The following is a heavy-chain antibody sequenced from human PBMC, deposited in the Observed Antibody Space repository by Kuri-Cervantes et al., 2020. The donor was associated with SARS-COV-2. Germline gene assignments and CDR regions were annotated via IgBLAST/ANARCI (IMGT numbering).Heavy chain of an antibody. CDR1: GYSISSGYY. D-gene: IGHD3-10*01. CDR3: ARYLYGSGSYYNSYYFDY. J-gene: IGHJ4*02. V-gene: IGHV4-38-2*01. Sequence: SQTLSLTCAVSGYSISSGYYWGWIRQPPGKGLEWIGSIYHGGSTYYNPSLKSRVTISVDTSKNQFSLKLSSVTAADTAVYYCARYLYGSGSYYNSYYFDYWGQGTLVTVSS. CDR2: IYHGGST.